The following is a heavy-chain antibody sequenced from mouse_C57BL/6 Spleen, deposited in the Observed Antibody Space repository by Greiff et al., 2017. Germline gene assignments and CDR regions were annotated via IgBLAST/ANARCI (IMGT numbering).Heavy chain of an antibody. V-gene: IGHV1-15*01. J-gene: IGHJ3*01. CDR2: IDPETGGT. D-gene: IGHD1-2*01. CDR3: TRSVLRY. CDR1: GYTFTDYE. Sequence: QVQLKESGAELVRPGASVTLSCKASGYTFTDYEMHWVKQTPVHGLEWIGAIDPETGGTAYNQKFKGKAILTADKSSSTAYMELRSLTAEDSAVYYCTRSVLRYWGQGTLVTVSA.